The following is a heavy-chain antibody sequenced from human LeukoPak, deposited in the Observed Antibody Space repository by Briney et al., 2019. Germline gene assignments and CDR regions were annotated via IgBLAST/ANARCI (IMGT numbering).Heavy chain of an antibody. V-gene: IGHV4-34*01. CDR1: GGSFSGYY. J-gene: IGHJ5*02. CDR3: ARGSNYYDSGKGWFDP. D-gene: IGHD3-10*01. Sequence: SETLSLTCAVYGGSFSGYYWSWIRQPPGKGLEWIGEINHSGSTNYNPSLKSRVTISVDTSKNQFSLKLSSVTAADTAVYYCARGSNYYDSGKGWFDPWGQGTLVAVSS. CDR2: INHSGST.